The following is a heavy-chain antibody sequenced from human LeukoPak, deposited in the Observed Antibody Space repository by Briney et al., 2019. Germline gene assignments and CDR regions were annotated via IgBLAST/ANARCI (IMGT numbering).Heavy chain of an antibody. V-gene: IGHV3-23*01. J-gene: IGHJ6*02. CDR3: AKGYDFWSAHAMDV. Sequence: GASLRLSCAASGFTFSSYAMSWVRQAPGKGLEWVSAISGSGGSTYYADSVKGRFTISRDNSKNTLYLQMYSLRAEDTAVYYCAKGYDFWSAHAMDVWGQGTTVTVSS. D-gene: IGHD3-3*01. CDR1: GFTFSSYA. CDR2: ISGSGGST.